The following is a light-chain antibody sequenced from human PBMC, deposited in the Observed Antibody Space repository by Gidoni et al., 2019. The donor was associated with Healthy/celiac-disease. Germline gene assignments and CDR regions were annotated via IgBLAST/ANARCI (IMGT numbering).Light chain of an antibody. J-gene: IGLJ2*01. Sequence: QSALTQPPSVSGSPGQSVTISCTGTSSDVSRYNRVSWYQQPPGTTPKLMIDEVSNRPSGVPDRFSGSKSGNTASLTISGLQAEDEADYYCSLYTSSSTFVIFGGGTKLTVL. CDR1: SSDVSRYNR. V-gene: IGLV2-18*01. CDR3: SLYTSSSTFVI. CDR2: EVS.